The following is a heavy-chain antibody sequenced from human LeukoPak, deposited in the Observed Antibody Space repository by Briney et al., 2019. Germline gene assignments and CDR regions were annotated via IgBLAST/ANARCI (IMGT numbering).Heavy chain of an antibody. CDR3: ARFDHVWETHGMDAFDI. Sequence: SHTLSLTFSLAAYSINSGYSGGWIRQSPGRGREWIGNIFHSGSTYYNPSLRSRATISRDPSKNQFSLKLSSVTAADTAVYYCARFDHVWETHGMDAFDIWGQGTMVTVSS. D-gene: IGHD3-16*01. CDR1: AYSINSGYS. V-gene: IGHV4-38-2*01. J-gene: IGHJ3*02. CDR2: IFHSGST.